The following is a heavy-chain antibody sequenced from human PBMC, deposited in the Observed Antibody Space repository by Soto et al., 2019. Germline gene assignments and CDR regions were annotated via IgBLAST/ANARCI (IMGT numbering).Heavy chain of an antibody. J-gene: IGHJ5*02. CDR2: INAGNGNT. CDR1: GYTFTSYS. V-gene: IGHV1-3*01. D-gene: IGHD3-3*01. Sequence: ASVKVSCKASGYTFTSYSMHWVLEAPGQRLEWMGWINAGNGNTKYSQKFQGRVTITRDTSASTAYMELSSLRSEDTAVYYCARSGRFWSDPFDPWGQGTLVTVSS. CDR3: ARSGRFWSDPFDP.